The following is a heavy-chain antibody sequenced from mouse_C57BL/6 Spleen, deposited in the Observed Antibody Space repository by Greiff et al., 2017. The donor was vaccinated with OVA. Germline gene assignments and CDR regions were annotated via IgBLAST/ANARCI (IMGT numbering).Heavy chain of an antibody. D-gene: IGHD2-2*01. V-gene: IGHV1-50*01. CDR3: ARWGGYDWYFDV. CDR1: GYTFTSYW. Sequence: QVQLQQPGAELVKPGASVKLSCKASGYTFTSYWMQWVKQRPGQGLEWIGKIDPSDSYTNYNQKFKGKATLTVDTSSSTAYMQLSSLTSEDSAVYYCARWGGYDWYFDVWGTGTTVTVSS. J-gene: IGHJ1*03. CDR2: IDPSDSYT.